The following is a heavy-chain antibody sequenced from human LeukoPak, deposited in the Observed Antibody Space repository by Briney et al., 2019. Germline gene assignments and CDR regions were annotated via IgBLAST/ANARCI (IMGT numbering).Heavy chain of an antibody. CDR2: ISWNSGSI. J-gene: IGHJ4*02. D-gene: IGHD4-17*01. CDR3: AKAHGPYGDYLDY. Sequence: GGSLRLSCAASGFTFDDYAMHWVRQAPGKGLEWVSGISWNSGSIGYADSVKGRFTISRDNAKNSLYLQMNSLRAEDTALYYCAKAHGPYGDYLDYWGQGTLVTVSS. CDR1: GFTFDDYA. V-gene: IGHV3-9*01.